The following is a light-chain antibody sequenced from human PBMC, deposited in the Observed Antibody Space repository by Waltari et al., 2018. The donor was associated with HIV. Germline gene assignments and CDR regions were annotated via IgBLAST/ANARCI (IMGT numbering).Light chain of an antibody. CDR1: SSNIGANNY. J-gene: IGLJ2*01. V-gene: IGLV2-23*02. CDR3: CSYAGSESSEV. CDR2: DVT. Sequence: QSALTQPASVSGSPGQSITISCTGTSSNIGANNYVSWYQPHPGKAPKLIIYDVTKRPSGVSNRFSGSKSGNTASLTISGLQAEDEADYHCCSYAGSESSEVFGGGTKLTVL.